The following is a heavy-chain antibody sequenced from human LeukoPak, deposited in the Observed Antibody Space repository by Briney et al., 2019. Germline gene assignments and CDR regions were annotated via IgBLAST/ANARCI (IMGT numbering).Heavy chain of an antibody. J-gene: IGHJ6*03. V-gene: IGHV1-3*03. Sequence: GASVKVSCKASGYTFTSYDINWVRQATGQGLEWMGWINAGNGNTEYSQEFQDRVTITRDTSASTAYMELSSLRSEDMAVYYCARARYETRIWPKSRYDYYHYMDVWGKGTTVTVSS. D-gene: IGHD3-3*01. CDR3: ARARYETRIWPKSRYDYYHYMDV. CDR1: GYTFTSYD. CDR2: INAGNGNT.